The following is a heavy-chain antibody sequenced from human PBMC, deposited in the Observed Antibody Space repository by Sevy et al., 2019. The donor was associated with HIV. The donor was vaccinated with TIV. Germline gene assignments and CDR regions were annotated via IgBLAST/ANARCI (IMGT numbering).Heavy chain of an antibody. J-gene: IGHJ6*02. CDR3: ANAYSGSYSHSYLYALDV. V-gene: IGHV3-30*18. CDR1: GFSFSYYG. D-gene: IGHD1-26*01. Sequence: GGSLRLSCIGSGFSFSYYGIHWVRQSPGKGLDWVALISHDGINEYYAGSVKGRFTISRDNSKNTVYLEMNSLRNEDTAIYFCANAYSGSYSHSYLYALDVWGQRTTVTVSS. CDR2: ISHDGINE.